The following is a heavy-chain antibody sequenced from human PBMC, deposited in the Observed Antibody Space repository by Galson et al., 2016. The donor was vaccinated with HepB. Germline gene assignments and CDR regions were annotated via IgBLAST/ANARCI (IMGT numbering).Heavy chain of an antibody. CDR3: ARVYDRSDFCSDDAIDF. D-gene: IGHD3-22*01. CDR1: GFTFNSYG. J-gene: IGHJ3*01. V-gene: IGHV3-33*01. Sequence: SLRLSCAASGFTFNSYGMHWVRQAPGKGLEWVAVIWFNGSNKYYADSVKGRFTISRDNSKNTLYLLMNSLRAEDTAVYYCARVYDRSDFCSDDAIDFWGQGTRVTVSS. CDR2: IWFNGSNK.